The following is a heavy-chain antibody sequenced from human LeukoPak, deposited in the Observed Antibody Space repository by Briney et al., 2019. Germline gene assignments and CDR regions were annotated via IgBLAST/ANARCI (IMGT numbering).Heavy chain of an antibody. Sequence: PSETLSLTCTVSGGSISSGGYYWSWIRQHPGKGLEWIGYIYYSGSTYYNPSLKSRVTISVDTSKNQFSLKLSSVTAADTAVYYCTRLEDYYDGMDVWGQGTTVTVSS. CDR1: GGSISSGGYY. V-gene: IGHV4-31*03. J-gene: IGHJ6*02. CDR2: IYYSGST. CDR3: TRLEDYYDGMDV.